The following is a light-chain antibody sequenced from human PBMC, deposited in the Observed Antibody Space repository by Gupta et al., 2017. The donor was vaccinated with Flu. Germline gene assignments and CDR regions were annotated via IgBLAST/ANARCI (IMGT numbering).Light chain of an antibody. Sequence: YPGGYQQNPGQAPSTLIYSKKRRPSGGPDRFSGSILGDKAAVTITGAQADDEAEYYCITKKREDDNQGVFGGGTRLTVL. J-gene: IGLJ3*02. CDR3: ITKKREDDNQGV. V-gene: IGLV8-61*01. CDR2: SKK. CDR1: Y.